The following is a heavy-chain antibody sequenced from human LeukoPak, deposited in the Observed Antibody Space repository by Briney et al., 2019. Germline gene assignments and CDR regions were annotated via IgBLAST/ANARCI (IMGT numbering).Heavy chain of an antibody. V-gene: IGHV3-23*01. CDR1: GFTFSSYA. CDR2: ISGSGGST. D-gene: IGHD6-19*01. CDR3: AKDEAVAGPYYFDY. J-gene: IGHJ4*02. Sequence: GGSLRLSCAASGFTFSSYAMTWVRQAPDKGLEWVSAISGSGGSTYYADSVKGRFTISRDNSKNTLYLQMNSLRAEDTAVYYCAKDEAVAGPYYFDYWGQGTLVTVSS.